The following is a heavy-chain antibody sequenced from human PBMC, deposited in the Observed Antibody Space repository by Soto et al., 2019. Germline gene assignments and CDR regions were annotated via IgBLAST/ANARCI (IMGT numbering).Heavy chain of an antibody. CDR1: GGSISSYY. V-gene: IGHV4-59*01. CDR2: IYYSGST. CDR3: ARSDGRY. Sequence: PLEILSLTCTVSGGSISSYYLSWIRQPPGKGLEWIGYIYYSGSTNYNPSLKSRVTISVDTSKNQFSLKLSSVTAADTAVYYCARSDGRYWGQGTLVTVSS. J-gene: IGHJ4*02.